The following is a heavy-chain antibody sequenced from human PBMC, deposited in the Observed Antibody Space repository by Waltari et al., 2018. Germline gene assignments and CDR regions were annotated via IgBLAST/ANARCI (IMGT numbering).Heavy chain of an antibody. V-gene: IGHV4-31*03. CDR1: GGSISSGGYS. CDR3: ARGDGVYYYMDV. CDR2: LYYSGST. J-gene: IGHJ6*03. Sequence: QVQLQESGPGLVKPSQTLSLTCTVSGGSISSGGYSWSWIRQHPGKGLEWIGYLYYSGSTYYNPSLKSRVTISVDTSKNQFSLKLSCVTAADTAVYYCARGDGVYYYMDVWGKGTTVTVSS. D-gene: IGHD3-16*01.